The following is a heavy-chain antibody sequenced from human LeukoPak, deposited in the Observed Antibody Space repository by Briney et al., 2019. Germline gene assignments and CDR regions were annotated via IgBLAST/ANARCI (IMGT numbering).Heavy chain of an antibody. CDR1: GYTFTSYA. J-gene: IGHJ4*02. Sequence: ASVKVSCKASGYTFTSYAMHWVRQAPGQRLEWMGWINAGNGNTKYSQKFQGRVTITRDTSASTAYMELSSLRSEDTAVYYCARSSSSWINCFDYWGQGTLVTVSS. V-gene: IGHV1-3*01. D-gene: IGHD6-13*01. CDR3: ARSSSSWINCFDY. CDR2: INAGNGNT.